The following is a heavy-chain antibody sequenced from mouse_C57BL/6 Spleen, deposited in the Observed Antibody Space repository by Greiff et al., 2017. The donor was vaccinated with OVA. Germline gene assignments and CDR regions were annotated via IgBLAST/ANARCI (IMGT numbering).Heavy chain of an antibody. CDR3: AREGTGDWFAY. D-gene: IGHD4-1*01. V-gene: IGHV5-4*01. Sequence: DVHLVESGGGLVKPGGSLKLSCAASGFTFSSYAMSWVRQTPEKRLEWVATISDGGSYTYYPDNVKGRFTISRDNAKNNLYLQMSHLKSEDTAMYYCAREGTGDWFAYWGQGTLVTVSA. J-gene: IGHJ3*01. CDR2: ISDGGSYT. CDR1: GFTFSSYA.